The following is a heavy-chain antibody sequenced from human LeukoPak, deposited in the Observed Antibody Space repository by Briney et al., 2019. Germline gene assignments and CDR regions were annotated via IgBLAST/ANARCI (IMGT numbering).Heavy chain of an antibody. J-gene: IGHJ4*02. D-gene: IGHD6-19*01. CDR2: ISNDGDT. CDR1: GFTVSSNH. V-gene: IGHV3-53*01. CDR3: AGDKTTGGWYEFDY. Sequence: GGSLRLSCAASGFTVSSNHMSWVRQGPGKGLECVSVISNDGDTYYADSVKGRFTISRDTSKNTVSLQMNSLRAEDTAVYYCAGDKTTGGWYEFDYWGQGTLVTVS.